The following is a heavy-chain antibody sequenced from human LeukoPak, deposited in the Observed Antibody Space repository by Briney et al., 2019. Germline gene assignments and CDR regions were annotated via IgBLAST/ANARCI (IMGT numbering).Heavy chain of an antibody. CDR1: GFTFSSYG. J-gene: IGHJ6*04. CDR2: VTRNGDTT. CDR3: AELGITMIGGV. D-gene: IGHD3-10*02. Sequence: GGSLRLSCAASGFTFSSYGMHWVRQAPGKGLEWVSAVTRNGDTTYYADSVKGRFTISRDNSKNTLYLQMNSLRAEDTAVYYCAELGITMIGGVWGKGTTVTISS. V-gene: IGHV3-NL1*01.